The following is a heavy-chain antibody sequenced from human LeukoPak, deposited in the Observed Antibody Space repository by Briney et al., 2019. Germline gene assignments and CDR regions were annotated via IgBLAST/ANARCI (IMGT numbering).Heavy chain of an antibody. CDR3: ARDLLRGSSSGCY. V-gene: IGHV3-53*01. J-gene: IGHJ4*02. Sequence: PGGSLRLSCAASGFTVSSNYMSWVRQARGKGLEGVSVIYSGGSTYYADSVKGRFTISRDNSKNTVYLQMNSLRAEDTTVYYCARDLLRGSSSGCYWGQGTLVTVSS. CDR2: IYSGGST. CDR1: GFTVSSNY. D-gene: IGHD6-19*01.